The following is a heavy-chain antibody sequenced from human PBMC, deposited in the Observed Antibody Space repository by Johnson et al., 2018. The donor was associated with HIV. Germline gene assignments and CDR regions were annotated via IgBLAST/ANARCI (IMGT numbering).Heavy chain of an antibody. D-gene: IGHD2-2*01. CDR1: GFSVSTYD. V-gene: IGHV3-13*01. J-gene: IGHJ3*02. CDR2: IGTAGDT. CDR3: AKGGGLLSAFDI. Sequence: EVQLVESGGGVVQPGRSLRLSCTASGFSVSTYDMHWVRQATGKGLDWVSVIGTAGDTYYADSVKGRFTISRDNSKNTLYLQMNSLRAEDTAVYYCAKGGGLLSAFDIWGQGTMVTVSS.